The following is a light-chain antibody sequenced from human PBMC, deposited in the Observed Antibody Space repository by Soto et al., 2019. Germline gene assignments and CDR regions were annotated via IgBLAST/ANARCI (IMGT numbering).Light chain of an antibody. V-gene: IGKV4-1*01. CDR2: WAS. Sequence: DIVMTQSPDSLAVSLGERATTNCKSSQSVLSSSKNKNYLAWYQQKPGQPPKLLVSWASTRESGVPDRFSGSGSGTDFTLSISSLQAEDLAVYYCQQYYSTPLTFGGGTKVEIK. J-gene: IGKJ4*01. CDR1: QSVLSSSKNKNY. CDR3: QQYYSTPLT.